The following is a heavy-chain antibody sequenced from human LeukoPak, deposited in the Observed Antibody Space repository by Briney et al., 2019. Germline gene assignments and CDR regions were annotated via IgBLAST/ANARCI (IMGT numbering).Heavy chain of an antibody. CDR3: AREGWEVTAAPYFDY. Sequence: ASVKVSCKASGGTFSSYAISWVRQAPGQGLEWMGWINTNTGNPTYAQGFTGRFVFSLDTSVSTAYLQISSLKAEDTAVYYCAREGWEVTAAPYFDYWGQGTLVTVSS. J-gene: IGHJ4*02. D-gene: IGHD2-21*02. CDR2: INTNTGNP. CDR1: GGTFSSYA. V-gene: IGHV7-4-1*02.